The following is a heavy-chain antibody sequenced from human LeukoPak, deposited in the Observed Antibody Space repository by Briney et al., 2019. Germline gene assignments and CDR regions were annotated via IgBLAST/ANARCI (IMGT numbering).Heavy chain of an antibody. J-gene: IGHJ4*02. CDR3: ARLSEMFRGPQVIYYFDY. CDR1: GFSFTTYW. D-gene: IGHD3-10*01. Sequence: GSLRLSCGASGFSFTTYWMAWVRQAPGKGLEWVANIKQDGTEKYYVDSVKGRFTISRDYARNSLYLQLNSLRAEDTAVYYCARLSEMFRGPQVIYYFDYWGQGTLVTVSS. CDR2: IKQDGTEK. V-gene: IGHV3-7*01.